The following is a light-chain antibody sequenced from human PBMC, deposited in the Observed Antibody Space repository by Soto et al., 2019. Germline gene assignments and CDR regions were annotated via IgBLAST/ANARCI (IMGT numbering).Light chain of an antibody. J-gene: IGLJ1*01. CDR3: SSYTSSSTGV. V-gene: IGLV2-14*01. CDR2: DVS. CDR1: SSDVGGYKY. Sequence: QSALTQPASVSGSPGQSITISCTGTSSDVGGYKYVSWYQQHPGKAPKLMIYDVSNRPSGVSNRFSASKSGNTASLTISGLQAEDEADYYCSSYTSSSTGVFGPGTKLTVL.